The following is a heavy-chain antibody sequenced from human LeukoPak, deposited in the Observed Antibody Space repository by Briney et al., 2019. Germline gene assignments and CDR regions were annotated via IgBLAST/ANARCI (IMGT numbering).Heavy chain of an antibody. J-gene: IGHJ4*02. D-gene: IGHD5-18*01. CDR3: ARVRYSYGCHLFDY. V-gene: IGHV1-69*04. CDR2: IIPILGIA. Sequence: SVKVSCKASGGTFSSYAISWVRQAPGQGLEWMGRIIPILGIANYAQKFQGRVTITTDESTSTAYMELSSLRSEDTAVYYCARVRYSYGCHLFDYWGQGTMVTVSS. CDR1: GGTFSSYA.